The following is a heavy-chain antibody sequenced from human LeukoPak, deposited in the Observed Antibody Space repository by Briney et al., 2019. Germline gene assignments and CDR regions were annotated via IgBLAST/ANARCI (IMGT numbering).Heavy chain of an antibody. V-gene: IGHV4-30-4*01. CDR3: ARFSSSGWYLDV. CDR1: GGSISSGDYY. Sequence: SETLSLTCTVSGGSISSGDYYWSWIRQPPGKGLEWIGYIYYSGSTYYNPSLKSRVTISVDTSKNQFSLKLSSVTAADTAVYYCARFSSSGWYLDVWGQGTTVTVSS. J-gene: IGHJ6*02. D-gene: IGHD6-19*01. CDR2: IYYSGST.